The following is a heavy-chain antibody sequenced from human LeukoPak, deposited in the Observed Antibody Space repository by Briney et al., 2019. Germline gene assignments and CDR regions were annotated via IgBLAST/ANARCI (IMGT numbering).Heavy chain of an antibody. Sequence: GGSLRLSCAASGFTFSSYAMHWVRQAPGKGLEWVAVISYDGSNKYYADSVKGRFTISRDNSKNTLYLQMNSLRAEDTAVYYCARAPSHPYFDYWGQGTLVTVYS. J-gene: IGHJ4*02. D-gene: IGHD6-6*01. CDR3: ARAPSHPYFDY. V-gene: IGHV3-30-3*01. CDR2: ISYDGSNK. CDR1: GFTFSSYA.